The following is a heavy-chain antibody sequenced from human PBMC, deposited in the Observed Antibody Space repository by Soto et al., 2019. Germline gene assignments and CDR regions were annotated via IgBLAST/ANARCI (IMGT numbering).Heavy chain of an antibody. CDR3: ARVFSDSSSFFDP. CDR2: IYYSGST. V-gene: IGHV4-31*03. Sequence: QVQLQESGPGLVKPSQTLSLTCTVSGGSISSGCYYWSWIRQHPGKGLEWIGYIYYSGSTYYNPSLKSRVTISVDTSKNQFSLKRSSVTAADTAVYYCARVFSDSSSFFDPWGQGTLVTVSS. D-gene: IGHD6-13*01. J-gene: IGHJ5*02. CDR1: GGSISSGCYY.